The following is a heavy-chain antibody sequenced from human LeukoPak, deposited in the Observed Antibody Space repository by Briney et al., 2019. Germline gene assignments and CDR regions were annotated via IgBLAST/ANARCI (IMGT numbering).Heavy chain of an antibody. J-gene: IGHJ6*03. D-gene: IGHD6-13*01. CDR3: ARSPDRGSWYDYYYYYYMDV. CDR2: INPSGSRT. V-gene: IGHV1-46*01. CDR1: GYTFTSHY. Sequence: ASVKVSCKASGYTFTSHYMHWVRQAPGRGLEWMGLINPSGSRTLYAQKFQGTVTMTRDMSTTTDYMELSSLISDDTAVYYCARSPDRGSWYDYYYYYYMDVWGKGTTVTVSS.